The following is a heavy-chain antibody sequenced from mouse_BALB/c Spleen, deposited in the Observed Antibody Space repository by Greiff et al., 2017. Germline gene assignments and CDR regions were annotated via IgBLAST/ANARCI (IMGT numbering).Heavy chain of an antibody. V-gene: IGHV5-4*02. D-gene: IGHD2-14*01. CDR2: ISDGGSYT. CDR1: GFTFSDYY. J-gene: IGHJ3*01. Sequence: EVQRVESGGGLVKPGGSLKLSCAASGFTFSDYYMYWVRQTPEKRLEWVATISDGGSYTYYPDSVKGRFTISRDNAKNNLYLQMSSLKSEDTAMYYCAREDYRPAYWGQGTLVTVSA. CDR3: AREDYRPAY.